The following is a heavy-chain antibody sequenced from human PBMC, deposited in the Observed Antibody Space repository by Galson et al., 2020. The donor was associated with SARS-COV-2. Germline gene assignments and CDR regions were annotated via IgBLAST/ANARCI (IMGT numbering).Heavy chain of an antibody. D-gene: IGHD1-1*01. Sequence: SGPTPVTPPHTLTLPCPFSGFPLPTPGTCVSWIRQPPGKATEWLERIHWVGEKHYSTSLKTRFTISKDTSKNQVVLTMTNMDPVDTATYYCARTLMTGTTSITFDYWGQGTLVTVSS. CDR3: ARTLMTGTTSITFDY. CDR1: GFPLPTPGTC. V-gene: IGHV2-70*11. J-gene: IGHJ4*02. CDR2: IHWVGEK.